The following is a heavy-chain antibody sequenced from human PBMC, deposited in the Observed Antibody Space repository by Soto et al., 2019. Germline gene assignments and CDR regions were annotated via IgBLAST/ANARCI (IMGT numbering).Heavy chain of an antibody. Sequence: QVQLVQSGAEVKKPGSSVKVSCKASGGTFSSYAISWERQAPGQGLEWMGGIIPIFGTANYAQKFQGRVTITADESTSTAYMELSSLRSEDTAVYYCARGRGDFWSGLDYYYYYGMDVWGQGTTVTVSS. D-gene: IGHD3-3*01. J-gene: IGHJ6*02. CDR3: ARGRGDFWSGLDYYYYYGMDV. CDR2: IIPIFGTA. V-gene: IGHV1-69*01. CDR1: GGTFSSYA.